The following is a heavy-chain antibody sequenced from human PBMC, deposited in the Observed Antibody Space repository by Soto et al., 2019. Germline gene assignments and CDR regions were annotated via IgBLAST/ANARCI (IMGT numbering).Heavy chain of an antibody. CDR3: ARDAAAGLNDC. CDR2: INAYNGNT. CDR1: GYTFTNYG. V-gene: IGHV1-18*01. J-gene: IGHJ4*02. D-gene: IGHD6-13*01. Sequence: QVQLVQSGAEVKKPGDSVKVSSKASGYTFTNYGISWVRQAPGQGLEWMGWINAYNGNTKSAQKLQGRVTLTTDTSTSTAYMELRSLRSDDTAVYYCARDAAAGLNDCWGQGTLVTVSS.